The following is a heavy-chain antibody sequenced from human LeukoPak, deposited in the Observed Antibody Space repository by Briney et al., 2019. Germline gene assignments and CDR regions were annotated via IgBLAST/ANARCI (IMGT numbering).Heavy chain of an antibody. CDR1: GGSISSSSYY. CDR3: ARSDGRYGDLIPICFQH. CDR2: IYYSGST. Sequence: PSETLSLTCTVSGGSISSSSYYWGWIRQPPGKGLEWIGSIYYSGSTYYNPSLKSRVTISVDTSKNQFSLKLSSVTAADTAVYYCARSDGRYGDLIPICFQHWGQGTLVTASS. V-gene: IGHV4-39*01. J-gene: IGHJ1*01. D-gene: IGHD4-17*01.